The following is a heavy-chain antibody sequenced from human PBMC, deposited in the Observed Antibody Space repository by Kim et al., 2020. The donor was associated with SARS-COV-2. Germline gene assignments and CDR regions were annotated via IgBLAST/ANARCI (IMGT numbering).Heavy chain of an antibody. CDR1: GFTFSSYE. D-gene: IGHD5-12*01. CDR2: ISSSGSTI. J-gene: IGHJ3*02. V-gene: IGHV3-48*03. Sequence: GGSLRLSCAASGFTFSSYEMNWVRQAPGKGLEWVSYISSSGSTIYYADSVKGRFTISRDNAKNSLYLQMNSLRAEDTAVYYCARVGKMATILDAFDIWGQGTMVTVSS. CDR3: ARVGKMATILDAFDI.